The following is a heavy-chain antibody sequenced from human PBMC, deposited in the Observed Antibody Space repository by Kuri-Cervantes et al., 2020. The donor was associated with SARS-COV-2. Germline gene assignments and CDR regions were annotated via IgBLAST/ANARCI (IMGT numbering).Heavy chain of an antibody. CDR2: ISSSSSTI. Sequence: GESLKISCAASGFTFSSYGMHWVRQAPGKGLEWVSYISSSSSTIYYADSVKGRFTISRDNAKNSLYLQMNSLRAEDTAVYYCAREDSGSYPDYWGQGTLVTVSS. J-gene: IGHJ4*02. D-gene: IGHD1-26*01. V-gene: IGHV3-48*01. CDR1: GFTFSSYG. CDR3: AREDSGSYPDY.